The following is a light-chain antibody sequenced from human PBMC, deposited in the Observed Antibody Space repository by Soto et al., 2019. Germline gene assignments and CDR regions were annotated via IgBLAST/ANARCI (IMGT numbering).Light chain of an antibody. J-gene: IGKJ2*01. CDR3: QQYYSYPYP. V-gene: IGKV1-8*01. Sequence: AIRMTQSPSSFSASTGDRVTITCRASQGISSYLAWYQQKPGKAPKLLIYAASTLQSGVPSRFSGSGSGTDLTLTISCLQSEDFATYYCQQYYSYPYPFGQGTKLEIK. CDR2: AAS. CDR1: QGISSY.